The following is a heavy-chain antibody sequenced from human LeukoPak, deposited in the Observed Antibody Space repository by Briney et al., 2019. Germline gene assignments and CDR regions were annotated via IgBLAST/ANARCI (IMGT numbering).Heavy chain of an antibody. CDR1: GGSIRSSSYY. D-gene: IGHD1-26*01. CDR3: ATTELLSYANHI. Sequence: PSETLSLTCTVSGGSIRSSSYYWGWIRQPPGKGLQWIGTIYYSGSTYYNPSLKSRVTISVDTSKNQFSLKLNSVTAADTAVYYRATTELLSYANHIGGQGTMLTVSS. V-gene: IGHV4-39*01. J-gene: IGHJ3*02. CDR2: IYYSGST.